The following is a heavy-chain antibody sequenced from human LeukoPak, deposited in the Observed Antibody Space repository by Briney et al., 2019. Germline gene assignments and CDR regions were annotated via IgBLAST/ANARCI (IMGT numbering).Heavy chain of an antibody. CDR3: TRHPPLKYSSSSNYYMDV. D-gene: IGHD6-6*01. CDR1: GLTFSGSA. Sequence: GGSLRLSCAASGLTFSGSAMHWVRQASGKGLEWVGRIRSKANSYATAYAASVKGRFTISRDDSKNTAYLQMNSLKTEDTAVYYCTRHPPLKYSSSSNYYMDVWGKGTTVTVSS. V-gene: IGHV3-73*01. J-gene: IGHJ6*03. CDR2: IRSKANSYAT.